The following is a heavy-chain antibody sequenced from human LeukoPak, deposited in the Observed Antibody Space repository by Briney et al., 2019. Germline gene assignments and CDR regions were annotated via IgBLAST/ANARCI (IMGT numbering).Heavy chain of an antibody. V-gene: IGHV4-39*01. Sequence: SETLSLTCTVSGGSISSSSYYWGWIRQPPGKGLEWIGSIYYSGSTYYNPSLKSRVTISVDTSKNQFSLKLSSVTAADTAVYYCARRYGDYYYYYMGVWGKGTTVTISS. CDR3: ARRYGDYYYYYMGV. CDR2: IYYSGST. J-gene: IGHJ6*03. D-gene: IGHD4-17*01. CDR1: GGSISSSSYY.